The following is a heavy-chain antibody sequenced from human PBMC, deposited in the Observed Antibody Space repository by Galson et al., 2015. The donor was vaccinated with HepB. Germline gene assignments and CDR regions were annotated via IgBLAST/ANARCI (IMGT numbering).Heavy chain of an antibody. D-gene: IGHD6-19*01. J-gene: IGHJ4*02. V-gene: IGHV3-30*18. CDR3: AKRSPQYSSGWPYIDY. CDR1: GFTFSSYG. Sequence: SLRLSCAASGFTFSSYGMHWVRQAPGKGLEWVAVISYDGSNKYYADSVKGRFTISRDNSKNTLYLQMNSLRAEDTAVYYCAKRSPQYSSGWPYIDYWGQGTLVTVSS. CDR2: ISYDGSNK.